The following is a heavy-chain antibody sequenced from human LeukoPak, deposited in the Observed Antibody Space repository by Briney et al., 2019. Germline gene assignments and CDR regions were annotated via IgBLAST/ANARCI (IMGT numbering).Heavy chain of an antibody. D-gene: IGHD3-3*01. Sequence: GGSLRLSCAASGFTIDDYTVHWVRQAPGKGLEWVSLISWDGRYSYYADSVQGRFTISRDERKNFLYLEMNSLRSEDTALYYCAKDTTIFGVVLTPPDYWGQGTLVTISS. CDR2: ISWDGRYS. CDR1: GFTIDDYT. V-gene: IGHV3-43*01. CDR3: AKDTTIFGVVLTPPDY. J-gene: IGHJ4*02.